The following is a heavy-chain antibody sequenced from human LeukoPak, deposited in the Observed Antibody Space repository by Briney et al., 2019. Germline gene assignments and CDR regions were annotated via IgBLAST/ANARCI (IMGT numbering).Heavy chain of an antibody. Sequence: GGSLRLSCAASGFTVSSNYMSWVRQAPGKGLEWVSVIYSGGSTYYADSVKGRFTISRDNSKSTLYLQMNSLRAEDTAVYYCASFTAMGPFDYWGQGTLVTVSS. D-gene: IGHD5-18*01. CDR1: GFTVSSNY. CDR3: ASFTAMGPFDY. J-gene: IGHJ4*02. V-gene: IGHV3-66*01. CDR2: IYSGGST.